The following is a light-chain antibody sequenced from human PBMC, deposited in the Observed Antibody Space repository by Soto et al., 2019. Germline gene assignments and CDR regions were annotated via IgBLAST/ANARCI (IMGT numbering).Light chain of an antibody. CDR2: AAS. CDR3: QQSYSTPWT. Sequence: DIQMTQSPSSLSASVGDRVTITCRASQSISSYLNWYQQKPGKAPELLIYAASSLQSGVPSRFSGSGYETDFTLTISSLQPEDVATYDCQQSYSTPWTLGQGTEVEIK. V-gene: IGKV1-39*01. CDR1: QSISSY. J-gene: IGKJ1*01.